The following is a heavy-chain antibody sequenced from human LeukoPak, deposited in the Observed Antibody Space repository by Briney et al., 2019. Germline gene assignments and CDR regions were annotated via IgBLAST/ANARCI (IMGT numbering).Heavy chain of an antibody. Sequence: SETLSLTCTVSGVSISSYYWSWIRQPPGKGLEWIGYIDYSGRPNYNPSLKSRVTISVDTSKNQFSLKLSSVTAADTAVYFCARHYPPDYTFDCWGRGTLVTVSS. CDR1: GVSISSYY. J-gene: IGHJ4*02. V-gene: IGHV4-59*08. D-gene: IGHD4-11*01. CDR2: IDYSGRP. CDR3: ARHYPPDYTFDC.